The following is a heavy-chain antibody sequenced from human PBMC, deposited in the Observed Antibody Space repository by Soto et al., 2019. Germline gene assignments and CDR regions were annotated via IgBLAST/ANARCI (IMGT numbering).Heavy chain of an antibody. D-gene: IGHD3-10*01. CDR1: GASLTSGGYY. J-gene: IGHJ4*02. Sequence: QVQLQESGPGLVKSSQTLSLTCTVSGASLTSGGYYWNWLRQRPGTGLEWVGYISSSGNSYYNPSLKSRVTISVDTSKHQFSLKRTSVTASDTAVYYGASGRLWFRDVGDFDFWGQGSLVTVSS. V-gene: IGHV4-31*03. CDR3: ASGRLWFRDVGDFDF. CDR2: ISSSGNS.